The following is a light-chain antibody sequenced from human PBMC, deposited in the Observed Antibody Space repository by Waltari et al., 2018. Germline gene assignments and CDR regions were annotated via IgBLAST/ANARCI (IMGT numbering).Light chain of an antibody. V-gene: IGKV1-39*01. CDR2: SAS. CDR3: QQSYSSPQT. Sequence: DIQMTQSPSSLSVSVGDRVTITCRASQSISTYLNWYQQKPGKAPKLLMSSASSLQSGFPSRFSVSGSGTDFTLTISSLQPEDFATYYCQQSYSSPQTFGQGTKVEIK. J-gene: IGKJ1*01. CDR1: QSISTY.